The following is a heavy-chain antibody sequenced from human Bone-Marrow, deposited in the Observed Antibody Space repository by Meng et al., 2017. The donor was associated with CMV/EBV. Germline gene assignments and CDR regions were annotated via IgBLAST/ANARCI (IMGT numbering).Heavy chain of an antibody. Sequence: ASVKVSCKASGYTFTGYYMHWVRQAPGQGLEWMGWINPNSGVTNYAQKFQGRVTMTRDTSISTAYMELSRLRSDDTAVYYCARGREEWLLFDYWGQGTLVTVSS. CDR3: ARGREEWLLFDY. V-gene: IGHV1-2*02. D-gene: IGHD3-3*01. CDR1: GYTFTGYY. CDR2: INPNSGVT. J-gene: IGHJ4*02.